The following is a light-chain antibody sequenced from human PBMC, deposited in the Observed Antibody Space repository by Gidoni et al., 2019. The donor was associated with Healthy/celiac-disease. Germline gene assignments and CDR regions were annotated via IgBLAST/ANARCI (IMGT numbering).Light chain of an antibody. J-gene: IGKJ3*01. V-gene: IGKV3-11*01. CDR3: QQRSNWPRIFT. Sequence: EIVLTQSPATLSLSPGERATLSCRASQSVSSYLAWYQQKPGQAPRLLIYDASNRATGIPARFSGSGSGTDFTLTISSLEPEDLAVYYCQQRSNWPRIFTFGPGTKVISN. CDR1: QSVSSY. CDR2: DAS.